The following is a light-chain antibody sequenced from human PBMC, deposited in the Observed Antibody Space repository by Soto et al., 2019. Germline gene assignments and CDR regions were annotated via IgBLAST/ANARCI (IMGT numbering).Light chain of an antibody. J-gene: IGKJ4*01. CDR3: QQYTNFPLT. V-gene: IGKV1-5*01. CDR2: EAS. CDR1: QSISSW. Sequence: DIQMTQSPSTLSASVGDRVTITCRASQSISSWLAWYQQKPGKAPKLLIHEASRLESGVPSRFSGSESGTEFTLTISSLHAEDVATYYCQQYTNFPLTFGGGTKVEIK.